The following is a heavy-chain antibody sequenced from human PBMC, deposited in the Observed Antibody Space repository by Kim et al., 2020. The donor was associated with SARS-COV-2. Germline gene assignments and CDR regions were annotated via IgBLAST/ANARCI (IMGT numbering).Heavy chain of an antibody. CDR1: GFTFSDYY. CDR3: ARDLKLRYFYWLFFDY. D-gene: IGHD3-9*01. J-gene: IGHJ4*02. V-gene: IGHV3-11*06. Sequence: GGSLRLSCAASGFTFSDYYMSWIRQAPGKGLEWVSYISSSSSYTKYADSVKGRFTISRDNAKNSLYLQMNSLRAEDTAVYYCARDLKLRYFYWLFFDYWGQGTLVTVSS. CDR2: ISSSSSYT.